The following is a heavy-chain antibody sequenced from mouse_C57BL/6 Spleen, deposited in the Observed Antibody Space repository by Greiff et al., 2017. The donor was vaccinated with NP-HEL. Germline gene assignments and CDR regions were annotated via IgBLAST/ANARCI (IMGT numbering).Heavy chain of an antibody. V-gene: IGHV1-39*01. D-gene: IGHD2-1*01. J-gene: IGHJ3*01. Sequence: EVKLVESGPELVKPGASVKISCKASGYSFTDYNMNWVKQSNGKSLEWIGVINPNYGTTSYNQKFKGKATLTVDQSSSTAYMQLNSLTSEDSAVYYCARGSFYYGNYPFAYWGQGTLVTVSA. CDR1: GYSFTDYN. CDR3: ARGSFYYGNYPFAY. CDR2: INPNYGTT.